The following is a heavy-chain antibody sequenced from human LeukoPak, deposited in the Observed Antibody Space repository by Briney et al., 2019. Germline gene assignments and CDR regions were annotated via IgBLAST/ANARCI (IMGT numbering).Heavy chain of an antibody. V-gene: IGHV3-30*18. Sequence: GRSLRLSCAASGFTFSSYGIHWVRRAPGKGLAWVAHISYDGNNKYYADSVKGRFTISRDNSKNTLYLQMNSLRAEDTAVYYCAKDRGVTTYYHYGMDVWGQGTPVTVS. D-gene: IGHD4-17*01. CDR2: ISYDGNNK. CDR1: GFTFSSYG. J-gene: IGHJ6*02. CDR3: AKDRGVTTYYHYGMDV.